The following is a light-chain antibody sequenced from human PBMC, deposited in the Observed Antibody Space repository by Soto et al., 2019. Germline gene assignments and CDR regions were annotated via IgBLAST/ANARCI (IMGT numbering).Light chain of an antibody. CDR2: GTS. CDR1: QSVSTN. CDR3: QQYNNLPALT. V-gene: IGKV3-15*01. J-gene: IGKJ4*01. Sequence: EIVMTQYPVTMYVSPGERATLSCRASQSVSTNLAWYQQRPGQAPRLLIYGTSTRATGIPARFSGSGSGTEFTLTISSLQSEDSAVYYCQQYNNLPALTFGGGTKVEIK.